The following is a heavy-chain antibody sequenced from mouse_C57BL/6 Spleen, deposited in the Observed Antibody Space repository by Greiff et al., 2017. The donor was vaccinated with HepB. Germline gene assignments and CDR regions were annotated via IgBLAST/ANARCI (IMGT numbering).Heavy chain of an antibody. CDR2: ISSGGSYT. D-gene: IGHD4-1*01. V-gene: IGHV5-6*01. J-gene: IGHJ4*01. Sequence: EVQVVESGGDLVKPGGSLKLSCAASGFTFSSYGMSWVRQTPDKRLEWVATISSGGSYTYYPDSVKGRFTISRDNAKNTLYLQMSSLKSEDTAMYYCARQTGTGAMDYWGQGTSVTVSS. CDR1: GFTFSSYG. CDR3: ARQTGTGAMDY.